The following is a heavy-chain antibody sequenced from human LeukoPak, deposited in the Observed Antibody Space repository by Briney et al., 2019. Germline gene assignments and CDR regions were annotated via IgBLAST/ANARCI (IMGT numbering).Heavy chain of an antibody. Sequence: PGGSLRLSCAASGFTFSSYWMHWVRQAPGKGLVWVSRINSDGSRTTYADSVKGRFTISRDNAKNTLYLQMNSLRAEDTAVYYCASLLLCFGCSSSSDSFDMWGQGTMVTVSS. CDR1: GFTFSSYW. CDR3: ASLLLCFGCSSSSDSFDM. V-gene: IGHV3-74*01. CDR2: INSDGSRT. D-gene: IGHD6-6*01. J-gene: IGHJ3*02.